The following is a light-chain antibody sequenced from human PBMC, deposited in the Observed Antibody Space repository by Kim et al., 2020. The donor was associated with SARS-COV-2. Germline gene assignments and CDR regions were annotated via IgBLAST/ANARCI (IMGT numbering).Light chain of an antibody. Sequence: VSPGERATLSCRASQSVSGNLAWYQQKPGQAPRLLIYGASTRATAFPARFSGGGSGTEFTLTISSLQSEDFAVYYCQQYNNWPLSFGGGTKVDIK. J-gene: IGKJ4*01. V-gene: IGKV3-15*01. CDR3: QQYNNWPLS. CDR1: QSVSGN. CDR2: GAS.